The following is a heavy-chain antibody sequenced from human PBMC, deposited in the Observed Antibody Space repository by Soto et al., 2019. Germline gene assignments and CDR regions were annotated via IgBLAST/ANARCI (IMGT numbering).Heavy chain of an antibody. D-gene: IGHD3-10*01. Sequence: SETLSLTCAVYGGSFSGYYWSWIHQPPGKGLEWIGEINHSGSTNYNPSLKSRVTISVDTSKNQFSLKLSSVTAADTAVYYCARAHGSGRPPDYWGQGTLVTVSS. V-gene: IGHV4-34*01. CDR1: GGSFSGYY. CDR2: INHSGST. CDR3: ARAHGSGRPPDY. J-gene: IGHJ4*02.